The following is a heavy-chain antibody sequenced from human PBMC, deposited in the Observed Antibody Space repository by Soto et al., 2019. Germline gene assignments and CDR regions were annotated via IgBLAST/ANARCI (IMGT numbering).Heavy chain of an antibody. CDR3: ARALQLGDYYYYMDV. CDR1: GFTFSSFA. V-gene: IGHV3-64*01. CDR2: LSSNGGST. D-gene: IGHD3-10*01. Sequence: GGSLRLSCVASGFTFSSFAMHWVRQAPGKGLEFVSALSSNGGSTYYANSVEGRFTISRDNSKNTLYLQMGSLRAEDMAVYYCARALQLGDYYYYMDVWGKGTTVTVSS. J-gene: IGHJ6*03.